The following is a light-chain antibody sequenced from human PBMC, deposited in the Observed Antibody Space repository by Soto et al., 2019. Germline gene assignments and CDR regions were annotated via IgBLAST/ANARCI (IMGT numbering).Light chain of an antibody. CDR1: SSDVGDNQY. CDR3: SSYTTSDIV. Sequence: QSALTQPASVSGSPGQSITISCTGTSSDVGDNQYVSWYQQHPGKAPKLMIYDVSDRPSGVSNRFSGSKSGNTASLTISGLQAEDEADYYCSSYTTSDIVFGGGTKLTVL. J-gene: IGLJ2*01. CDR2: DVS. V-gene: IGLV2-14*03.